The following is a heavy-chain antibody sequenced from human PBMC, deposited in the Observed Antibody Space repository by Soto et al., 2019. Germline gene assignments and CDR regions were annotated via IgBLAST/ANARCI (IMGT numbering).Heavy chain of an antibody. Sequence: QVQLVESGGGVVQPGRSLRLSCAASGFTFSSYGMHWVRQAPGKGLEWVAVIWYDGSNKYYADSVKGRFTISRDNSKNTLYLQMNSLRAEDTAVYYCAKGPLYSSGWFFDYWGQGTLVTVSS. D-gene: IGHD6-19*01. V-gene: IGHV3-33*06. CDR2: IWYDGSNK. CDR3: AKGPLYSSGWFFDY. CDR1: GFTFSSYG. J-gene: IGHJ4*02.